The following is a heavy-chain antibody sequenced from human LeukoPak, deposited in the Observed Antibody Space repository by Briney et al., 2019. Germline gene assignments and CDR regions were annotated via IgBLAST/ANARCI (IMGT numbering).Heavy chain of an antibody. J-gene: IGHJ4*02. D-gene: IGHD3-22*01. CDR2: ISSDGSST. Sequence: GGSLRLSCAASGFTFSSYWMHWVRQAPGEELVWVSRISSDGSSTTFADSVKGRFTISRDNAKNTLYLQMNSLRAEDTAVYYCARISYESRGYYDYWGQGTLVTVSS. CDR3: ARISYESRGYYDY. CDR1: GFTFSSYW. V-gene: IGHV3-74*01.